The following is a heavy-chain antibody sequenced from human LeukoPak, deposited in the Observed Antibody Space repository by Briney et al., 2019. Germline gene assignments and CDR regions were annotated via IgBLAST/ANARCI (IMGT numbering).Heavy chain of an antibody. Sequence: SETLSLTCAVSGYSISSGYYWGWVRQPPGKGLEWIARIDRTGNRYYNPPHKSRVTISVDTSKNQLSLKLTSLTAADTAIYYCARVDNYYGLGSFGASHYYYIDVWGKGTTVTVSS. J-gene: IGHJ6*03. CDR1: GYSISSGYY. CDR3: ARVDNYYGLGSFGASHYYYIDV. V-gene: IGHV4-38-2*01. D-gene: IGHD3-10*01. CDR2: IDRTGNR.